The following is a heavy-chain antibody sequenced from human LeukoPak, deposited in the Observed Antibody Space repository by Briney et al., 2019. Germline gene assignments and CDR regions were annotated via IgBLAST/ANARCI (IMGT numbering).Heavy chain of an antibody. V-gene: IGHV4-4*02. CDR2: IYHSGST. CDR3: ARAGDIAMAYPAYFDY. CDR1: GGSISSSNW. Sequence: SETLSLTCAVSGGSISSSNWWSWVRQPPGKGLEWIGEIYHSGSTNYNPSLKSRVTISVDKSKNQFSLKLSSVTAADTAVYYCARAGDIAMAYPAYFDYWGQGTPVTVSS. J-gene: IGHJ4*02. D-gene: IGHD5-18*01.